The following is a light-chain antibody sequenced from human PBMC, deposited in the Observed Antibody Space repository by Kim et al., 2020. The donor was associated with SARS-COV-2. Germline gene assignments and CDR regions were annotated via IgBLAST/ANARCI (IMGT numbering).Light chain of an antibody. V-gene: IGKV1-5*01. CDR2: AVS. CDR1: QSITSG. Sequence: TLSASVGDTVTITCRASQSITSGLAWYQQKQGKAPKLLIYAVSSLDSGVPSRFSGSGSGTQFTLTISSLQPDDFATYYCQQHNGYFGGGTKVDIK. J-gene: IGKJ4*01. CDR3: QQHNGY.